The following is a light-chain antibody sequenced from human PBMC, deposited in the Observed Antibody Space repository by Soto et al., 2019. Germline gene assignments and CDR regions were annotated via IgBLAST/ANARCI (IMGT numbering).Light chain of an antibody. J-gene: IGKJ4*01. CDR3: QQRNNWPWLT. CDR1: QRVENY. V-gene: IGKV3-11*01. CDR2: DIS. Sequence: EIVLTQSPATLSLSPGERATLSCRASQRVENYLAWYQQKPGQAPRLLIYDISNRATGIPARFSGSGSGADFTLTISSLEPEDSAVYYCQQRNNWPWLTFGGGTGVEIK.